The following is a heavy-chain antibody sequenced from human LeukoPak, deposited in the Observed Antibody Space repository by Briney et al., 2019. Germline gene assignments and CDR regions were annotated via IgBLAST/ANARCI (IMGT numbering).Heavy chain of an antibody. J-gene: IGHJ5*02. CDR2: IWYDGSNK. CDR1: GFTFSSYG. Sequence: GRSLRLSCAASGFTFSSYGMHWVRQAPGKGLEWVAVIWYDGSNKYYADSVKGRFTISRDNSKNTLYLQMNSLRAEDTAVHYCARGKSSDYDILTGKNWFDPWGQGTLVTVSS. D-gene: IGHD3-9*01. V-gene: IGHV3-33*01. CDR3: ARGKSSDYDILTGKNWFDP.